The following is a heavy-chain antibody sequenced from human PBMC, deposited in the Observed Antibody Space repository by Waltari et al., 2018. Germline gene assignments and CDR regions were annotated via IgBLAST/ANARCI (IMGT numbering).Heavy chain of an antibody. V-gene: IGHV4-34*01. J-gene: IGHJ4*02. CDR1: GGSFSGYY. CDR3: ASRNTIFGVVHLDY. CDR2: INHSGST. Sequence: QVQLQQWGAGLLKPSETLSLTCAVYGGSFSGYYWSWIRQPPGKGLEWIGEINHSGSTNSNPSLKSRVTISVDTSKNQFSLKLSSVTAADTAVYYCASRNTIFGVVHLDYWGQGTLVTVSS. D-gene: IGHD3-3*01.